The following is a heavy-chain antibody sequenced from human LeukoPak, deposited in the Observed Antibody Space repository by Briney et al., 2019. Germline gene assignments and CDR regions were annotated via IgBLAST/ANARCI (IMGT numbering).Heavy chain of an antibody. J-gene: IGHJ6*03. CDR2: ITSTSNYI. Sequence: GGSLRVSCAASGITFGTYTMNWVRQAPGKGLEWVSSITSTSNYIHYADSVKGRFTIPRDNAKNTLYLQMNSLRAEDTAVYYCARENYYYYYMDVWGKGTTVTVSS. V-gene: IGHV3-21*01. CDR1: GITFGTYT. CDR3: ARENYYYYYMDV.